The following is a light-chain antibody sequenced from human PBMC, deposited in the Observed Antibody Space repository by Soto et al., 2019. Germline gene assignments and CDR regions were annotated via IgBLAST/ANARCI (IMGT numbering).Light chain of an antibody. Sequence: DIQLTESPSSLSASVGDRVTIVCRASQSVTTYLNWYQQKPGKAPKVLIYAASSLQCGVPSRFSGSGSETDFTLTISSLQPEDFATYSCQQSNSITWKFGQGTKVDIK. CDR1: QSVTTY. CDR3: QQSNSITWK. CDR2: AAS. J-gene: IGKJ1*01. V-gene: IGKV1-39*01.